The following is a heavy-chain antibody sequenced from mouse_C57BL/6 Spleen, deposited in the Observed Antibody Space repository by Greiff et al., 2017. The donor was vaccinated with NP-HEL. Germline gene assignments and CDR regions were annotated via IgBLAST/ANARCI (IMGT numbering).Heavy chain of an antibody. CDR3: AGGTAQATGAY. J-gene: IGHJ3*01. V-gene: IGHV1-69*01. D-gene: IGHD3-2*02. CDR2: IDPSDSYT. Sequence: QVQLQQPGAELVMPGASVKLSCKASGYTFTSYWMHWVKQRPGQGLEWIGEIDPSDSYTNYNQKFKGKSTLTVDKSSSTAYMQLSSRTSEDSAVYYCAGGTAQATGAYWGQGTLVTVSA. CDR1: GYTFTSYW.